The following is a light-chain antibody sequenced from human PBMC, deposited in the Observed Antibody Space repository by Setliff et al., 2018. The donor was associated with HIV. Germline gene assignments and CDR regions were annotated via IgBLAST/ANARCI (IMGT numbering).Light chain of an antibody. CDR2: DVI. V-gene: IGLV2-14*03. Sequence: QSVLTQPASVSGSPGQSIAISCTGTSNDIGGFDYVSWYQQHPGKAPKLVIYDVIKRPAGVSDRFSASKSGNTASLTISGLQAEDEADYYCSSYAGSSTYVFGNGTKVTVL. CDR1: SNDIGGFDY. J-gene: IGLJ1*01. CDR3: SSYAGSSTYV.